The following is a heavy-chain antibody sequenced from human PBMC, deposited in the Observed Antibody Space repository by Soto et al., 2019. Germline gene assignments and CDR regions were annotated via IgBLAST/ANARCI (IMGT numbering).Heavy chain of an antibody. CDR2: IIPILGIA. D-gene: IGHD4-17*01. CDR1: GGTFSSYT. CDR3: ARASDRTVTTDFDY. Sequence: QVQLVQSGAEVKKPGSSVKVSCKASGGTFSSYTISWVRQAPGQGLEWLGRIIPILGIANYAQKFHGRVTINADKSTSTAYMELSSLRSEDTAVYYCARASDRTVTTDFDYWGQGTLVTVSS. J-gene: IGHJ4*02. V-gene: IGHV1-69*02.